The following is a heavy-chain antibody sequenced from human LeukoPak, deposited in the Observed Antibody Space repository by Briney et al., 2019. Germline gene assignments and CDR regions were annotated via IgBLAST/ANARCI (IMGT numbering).Heavy chain of an antibody. CDR2: ISSSSSYI. CDR3: ARDGDPIYCSSTSCPFDY. J-gene: IGHJ4*02. Sequence: GGSLRLSCAASGFTISSYSMNWVRQAPGKGLEWVSSISSSSSYIYYADSVKGRFTISRDNAKNSLYLQMNSLRAEDTAVYYCARDGDPIYCSSTSCPFDYWGQGTLVTVSS. V-gene: IGHV3-21*01. D-gene: IGHD2-2*01. CDR1: GFTISSYS.